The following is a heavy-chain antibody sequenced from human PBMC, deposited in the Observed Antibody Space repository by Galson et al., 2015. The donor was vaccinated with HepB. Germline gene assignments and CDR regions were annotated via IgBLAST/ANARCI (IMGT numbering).Heavy chain of an antibody. CDR3: ARAKNYYDSSGYPLLYYFDY. J-gene: IGHJ4*02. Sequence: SVKVSCKASGGTFSSYAISWVRQAPGQGLEWMGGIIPIFGTANYAQKFQGRVTITADESTSTAYMELSSLRSEDTAVYYCARAKNYYDSSGYPLLYYFDYWGQGTLVTVSS. D-gene: IGHD3-22*01. CDR2: IIPIFGTA. CDR1: GGTFSSYA. V-gene: IGHV1-69*13.